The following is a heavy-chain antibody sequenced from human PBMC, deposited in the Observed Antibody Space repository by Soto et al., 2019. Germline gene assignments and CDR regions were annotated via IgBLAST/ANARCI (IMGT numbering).Heavy chain of an antibody. V-gene: IGHV1-24*01. CDR2: FDPEDGET. CDR3: ATASFEPYSSGWYTYYSDY. D-gene: IGHD6-19*01. Sequence: ASLKVSCKVSGYTLTELSMHWVRQAPGKGLEWMGGFDPEDGETIYAQKFQGRVTMTEDTSTDTAYMELRSLRSEDTAVYYCATASFEPYSSGWYTYYSDYWGQGTLVTVSS. J-gene: IGHJ4*02. CDR1: GYTLTELS.